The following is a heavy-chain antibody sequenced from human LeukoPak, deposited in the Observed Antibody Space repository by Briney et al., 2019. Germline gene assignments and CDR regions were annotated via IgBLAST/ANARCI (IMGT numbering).Heavy chain of an antibody. Sequence: GASVKVSCKAFGYTFTDYFMHWVRQAPGQGLEWMGWINPNSGGTNYAQKFQGRVTMTRDTSISTAYMELSRLRSDDTAVYYCARDAVAGTMSWFDPWGQGTLVTVSS. CDR2: INPNSGGT. D-gene: IGHD6-19*01. V-gene: IGHV1-2*02. J-gene: IGHJ5*02. CDR1: GYTFTDYF. CDR3: ARDAVAGTMSWFDP.